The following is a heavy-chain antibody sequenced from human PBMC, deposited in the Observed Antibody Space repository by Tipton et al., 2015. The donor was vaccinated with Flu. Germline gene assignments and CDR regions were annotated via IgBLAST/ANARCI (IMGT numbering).Heavy chain of an antibody. CDR1: GDSISSFY. CDR2: ISNSGSS. J-gene: IGHJ4*02. Sequence: TLSLTCSVSGDSISSFYWSWIRQPPGKGLEWIAYISNSGSSNYNPSLKSRITVSVDTSKNQFSLILSSVTAADTAVYYCARHVDRSWMLEFWGQGTLVTVSS. CDR3: ARHVDRSWMLEF. V-gene: IGHV4-59*01. D-gene: IGHD3-10*01.